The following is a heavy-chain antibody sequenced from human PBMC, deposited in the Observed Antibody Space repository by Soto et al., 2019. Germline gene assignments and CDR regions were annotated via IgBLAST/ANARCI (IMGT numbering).Heavy chain of an antibody. J-gene: IGHJ6*02. D-gene: IGHD2-21*02. CDR3: ARDLWGYCGTDCYPLDV. V-gene: IGHV4-59*01. CDR2: MHNTGST. Sequence: PSETLSLTCTVAGGSISSYYWSWIRKTTGKGLEWIGYMHNTGSTVYNPSLKSRVTISVDTSKNQFSLKLNAVTAADTAVYYCARDLWGYCGTDCYPLDVWGQGTTVTVSS. CDR1: GGSISSYY.